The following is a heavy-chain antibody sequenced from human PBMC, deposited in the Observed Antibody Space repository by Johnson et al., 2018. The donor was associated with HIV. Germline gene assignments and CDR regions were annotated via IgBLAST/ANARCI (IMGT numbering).Heavy chain of an antibody. J-gene: IGHJ3*02. D-gene: IGHD2-21*01. V-gene: IGHV3-30*02. Sequence: QVQLVESGGGVVQPGGSLRLSCAASGFTFSYYGMHWVRQAPGKGLEWVAFIRYDGSNQYCADSVKGRFTISRDNSNKTVYLQMNSLRAEDTALYYCARDLWGVGAFDIWGQGTMVTVSS. CDR3: ARDLWGVGAFDI. CDR2: IRYDGSNQ. CDR1: GFTFSYYG.